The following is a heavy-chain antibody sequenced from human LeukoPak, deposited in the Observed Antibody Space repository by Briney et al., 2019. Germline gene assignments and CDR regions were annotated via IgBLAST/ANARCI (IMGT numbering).Heavy chain of an antibody. CDR1: GGSISTYY. J-gene: IGHJ4*02. CDR3: ARSSHPTLDY. Sequence: SETLSLTCTVSGGSISTYYWSWIRQPPGKGLEWIGYINYSGSTNYNPSLKSRVTISVDTSKNQFSLKLSSVTAADTAVYYCARSSHPTLDYWGQGTLVTVSS. CDR2: INYSGST. V-gene: IGHV4-59*12.